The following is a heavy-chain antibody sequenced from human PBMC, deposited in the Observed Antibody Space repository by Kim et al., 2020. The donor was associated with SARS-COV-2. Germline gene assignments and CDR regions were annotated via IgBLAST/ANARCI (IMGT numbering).Heavy chain of an antibody. CDR3: ARGGDSSSWLNWFDP. V-gene: IGHV3-30*01. D-gene: IGHD6-13*01. Sequence: ESVKGRFTITRDNYKNTLYLNKNSLRPEDTAVYYCARGGDSSSWLNWFDPWGQGTLVTVSS. J-gene: IGHJ5*02.